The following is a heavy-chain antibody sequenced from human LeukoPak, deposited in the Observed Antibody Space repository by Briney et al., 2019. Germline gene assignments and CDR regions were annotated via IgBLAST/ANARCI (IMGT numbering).Heavy chain of an antibody. CDR1: GGSISSYY. D-gene: IGHD5-18*01. CDR2: IYYSGST. J-gene: IGHJ4*02. V-gene: IGHV4-59*01. Sequence: SKTLSLTCTVSGGSISSYYWSWIRQPPGKGLEWIGYIYYSGSTNYNPSLKSRVTISVDTSKNQFSLKLSSVTAADTAVYYCARVGYSYGYYWGQGTLVTVSS. CDR3: ARVGYSYGYY.